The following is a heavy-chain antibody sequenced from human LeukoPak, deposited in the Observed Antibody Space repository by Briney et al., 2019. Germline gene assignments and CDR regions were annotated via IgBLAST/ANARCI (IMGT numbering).Heavy chain of an antibody. D-gene: IGHD3-9*01. CDR1: GFTFSNAW. V-gene: IGHV3-15*01. Sequence: GGSLRLSCGASGFTFSNAWMSWVRQAPGKGLEWVGRIKSKTGGGTTDYAAPVKGRFTISRDDSKNTVYLQMNSLKSEDTAVYYCARDWYHAFDFWGQGTMVTVSS. J-gene: IGHJ3*01. CDR3: ARDWYHAFDF. CDR2: IKSKTGGGTT.